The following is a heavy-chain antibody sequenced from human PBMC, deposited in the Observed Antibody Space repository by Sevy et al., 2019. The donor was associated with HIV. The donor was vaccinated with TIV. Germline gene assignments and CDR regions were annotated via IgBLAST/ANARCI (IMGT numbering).Heavy chain of an antibody. J-gene: IGHJ5*02. CDR1: DGSFSGYY. CDR2: INESGIT. V-gene: IGHV4-34*01. D-gene: IGHD2-2*01. Sequence: SETLSITCAVHDGSFSGYYWNWIRQLPGKGLEWIGEINESGITYYNPSLKSRVTISVDTSKKQFSLKLNSVTAVDSAVYFSARSPPVVVVPGAPSWFDPWGQGTLVTVSS. CDR3: ARSPPVVVVPGAPSWFDP.